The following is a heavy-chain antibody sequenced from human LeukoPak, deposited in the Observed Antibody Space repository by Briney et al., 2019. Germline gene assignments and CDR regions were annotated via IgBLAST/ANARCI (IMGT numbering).Heavy chain of an antibody. J-gene: IGHJ6*03. Sequence: SETLSLTCTVSGGSISSGDYYWSWIRQPPGKGLEWIGYIYYSGSTYYNPSLKSRVTISVDTSKNQFSLKLSSVTAADTAVYYCALNYDFWSGYNSIYYYYYYMDVWGKGTTVTVSS. D-gene: IGHD3-3*01. CDR3: ALNYDFWSGYNSIYYYYYYMDV. V-gene: IGHV4-30-4*08. CDR1: GGSISSGDYY. CDR2: IYYSGST.